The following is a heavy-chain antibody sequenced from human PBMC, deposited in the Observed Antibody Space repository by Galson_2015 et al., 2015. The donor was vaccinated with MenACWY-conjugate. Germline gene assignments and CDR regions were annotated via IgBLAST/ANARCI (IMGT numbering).Heavy chain of an antibody. V-gene: IGHV1-69*13. D-gene: IGHD3-22*01. CDR1: GGTFSSFS. CDR3: AKDHSYNYDSSGYFRD. J-gene: IGHJ4*01. Sequence: SVKVSCKASGGTFSSFSFSWVRQAPGQGLEWMAGTIPVFGTPNYAPKFQGRVTLSADDSTSTAYMELTSLRSEDTAVYYCAKDHSYNYDSSGYFRDWGQGTLVTVSS. CDR2: TIPVFGTP.